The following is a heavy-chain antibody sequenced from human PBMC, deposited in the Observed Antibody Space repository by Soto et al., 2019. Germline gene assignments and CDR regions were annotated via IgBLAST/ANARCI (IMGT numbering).Heavy chain of an antibody. CDR2: ISGSGGDT. Sequence: GGSLRLSCAASGFTFSSYAMSWVRQAPGKGLEWVSGISGSGGDTNYADSVKGRFTISRDNSKNMLYVQVNSLRAEATAVYYCVTGHAYAYNSGYYSYWRHRILVNVSS. CDR3: VTGHAYAYNSGYYSY. V-gene: IGHV3-23*01. J-gene: IGHJ4*01. D-gene: IGHD3-22*01. CDR1: GFTFSSYA.